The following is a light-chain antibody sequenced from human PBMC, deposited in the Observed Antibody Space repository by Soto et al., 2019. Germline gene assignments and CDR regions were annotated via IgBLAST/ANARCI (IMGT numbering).Light chain of an antibody. CDR1: QSVSNN. CDR3: QQRSNWPPIT. J-gene: IGKJ5*01. V-gene: IGKV3-11*01. Sequence: EIVLTQSPATLSLSPGERATLSCRASQSVSNNLAWYQQKPGQAPRLLIYDASNRATGIPARFSGSGSGTDFTLTISSLEPEDLAVYYCQQRSNWPPITFGQGTRLEIK. CDR2: DAS.